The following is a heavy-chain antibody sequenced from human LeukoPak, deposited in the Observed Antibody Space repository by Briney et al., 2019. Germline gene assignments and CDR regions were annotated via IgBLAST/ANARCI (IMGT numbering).Heavy chain of an antibody. CDR1: GLSIGGDFY. Sequence: SETLSLTCSVSGLSIGGDFYWGWIRQPPGKGLEWIGYIFHTGTTYYNPSLKSRVTIAVDTSKNQFSLNLSSVTAADTAVYFCARDPNWNFDSWGQGTLVTVSS. V-gene: IGHV4-38-2*02. CDR2: IFHTGTT. J-gene: IGHJ4*02. CDR3: ARDPNWNFDS. D-gene: IGHD1-20*01.